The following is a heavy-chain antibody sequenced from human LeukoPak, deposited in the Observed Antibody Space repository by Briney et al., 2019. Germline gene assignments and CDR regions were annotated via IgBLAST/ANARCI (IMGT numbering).Heavy chain of an antibody. CDR3: AKQRRDGYNYLDY. CDR2: IYYSGST. CDR1: GGSISGSSYY. V-gene: IGHV4-39*01. D-gene: IGHD5-24*01. J-gene: IGHJ4*02. Sequence: NPSETLSLTCTVSGGSISGSSYYWGWIRQPPGKGLEWIGSIYYSGSTYYNPSLKSRVAISVDTSKNQFSLKLSSVTAADTAVYYCAKQRRDGYNYLDYWGQGTLVTVSS.